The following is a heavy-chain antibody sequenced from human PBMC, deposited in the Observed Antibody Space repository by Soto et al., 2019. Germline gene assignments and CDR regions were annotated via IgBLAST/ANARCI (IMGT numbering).Heavy chain of an antibody. Sequence: GASVKVSCKVSGYTLTELSMHWVRQAPGKGLEWMGGFGPEDGETIYAQKFQGRVTMTEDTSTDTAYMELSSLRSEDTAVYYCATADSSGFYYFDYWGQGTLVTVSS. CDR2: FGPEDGET. J-gene: IGHJ4*02. CDR3: ATADSSGFYYFDY. V-gene: IGHV1-24*01. CDR1: GYTLTELS. D-gene: IGHD3-22*01.